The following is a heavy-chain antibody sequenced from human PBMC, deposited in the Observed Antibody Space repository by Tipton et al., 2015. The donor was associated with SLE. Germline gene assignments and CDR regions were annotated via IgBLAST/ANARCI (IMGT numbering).Heavy chain of an antibody. CDR1: GASTSSGTYY. D-gene: IGHD3-10*01. Sequence: TLSLTCTVSGASTSSGTYYWSWLRQSAGKGLEWLGRIYASGSVNYNPSLESRLTISLDTSKNQFTLRLHSVTAADTAVYYCARGRGAGWFFEYWGQGTLVAGSS. CDR2: IYASGSV. J-gene: IGHJ4*02. V-gene: IGHV4-61*02. CDR3: ARGRGAGWFFEY.